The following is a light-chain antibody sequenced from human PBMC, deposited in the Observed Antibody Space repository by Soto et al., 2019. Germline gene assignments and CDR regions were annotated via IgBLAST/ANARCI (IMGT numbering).Light chain of an antibody. CDR2: DVS. CDR3: QSYRNFSWT. J-gene: IGKJ1*01. Sequence: DIQMTQSPSTLSASVGDRVTITCRASQSISSWLAWYQQKPGKAPKFLMYDVSTLESGVPLRFSGSGSGTELTLTINSLQPDDFATYYCQSYRNFSWTFGQGTKVDIK. CDR1: QSISSW. V-gene: IGKV1-5*01.